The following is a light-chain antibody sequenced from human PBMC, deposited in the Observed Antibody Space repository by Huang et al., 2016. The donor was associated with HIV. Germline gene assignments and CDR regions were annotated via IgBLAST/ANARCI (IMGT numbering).Light chain of an antibody. Sequence: DIQMTQSPSSLSASVGDRVTITCQASQDINNYLNWYQQKSGKAPKLLIYDASNLETGVPSRFNGTASGTDFTFTISSLQPEDIATYYCQQYDNLPFTFGPGTKVDIK. CDR3: QQYDNLPFT. V-gene: IGKV1-33*01. CDR2: DAS. CDR1: QDINNY. J-gene: IGKJ3*01.